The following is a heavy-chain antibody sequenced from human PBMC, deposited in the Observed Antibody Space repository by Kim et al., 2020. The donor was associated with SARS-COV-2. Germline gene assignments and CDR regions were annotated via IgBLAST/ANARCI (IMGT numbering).Heavy chain of an antibody. Sequence: YAQKFQGRVTITADKSTSTAYMELSSLRSEDTAVYYCARVVAAAGTPLDYWGQGTLVTVSS. V-gene: IGHV1-69*04. D-gene: IGHD6-13*01. J-gene: IGHJ4*02. CDR3: ARVVAAAGTPLDY.